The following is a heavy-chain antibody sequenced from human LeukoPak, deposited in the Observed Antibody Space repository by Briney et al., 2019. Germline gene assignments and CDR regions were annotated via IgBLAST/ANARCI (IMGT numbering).Heavy chain of an antibody. J-gene: IGHJ4*02. CDR2: IYYSGST. D-gene: IGHD2-2*01. CDR1: GGSISSDY. V-gene: IGHV4-59*08. CDR3: ARLGIGVVPSAMLGDYYFDY. Sequence: SETLSLTCTVSGGSISSDYWSWIRQPPGKGLEWTGYIYYSGSTNYNPSLKSRVTISVDTSKNQFSLKLTSVTAADTAVYYCARLGIGVVPSAMLGDYYFDYWGQGTLVTVSS.